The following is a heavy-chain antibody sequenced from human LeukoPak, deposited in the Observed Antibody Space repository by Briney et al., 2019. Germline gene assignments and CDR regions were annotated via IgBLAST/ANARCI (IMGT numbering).Heavy chain of an antibody. CDR1: GGTFSSYA. V-gene: IGHV1-2*06. D-gene: IGHD4-23*01. CDR3: ARLYGGNSYDY. CDR2: INPNSGGT. J-gene: IGHJ4*02. Sequence: ASVKVSCKASGGTFSSYAISWVRQAPGQGLEWMGRINPNSGGTNYAQKFQGRVTMTRDTSISTAYMELSRLRSDDTAVYYCARLYGGNSYDYWGQGTLVTVSS.